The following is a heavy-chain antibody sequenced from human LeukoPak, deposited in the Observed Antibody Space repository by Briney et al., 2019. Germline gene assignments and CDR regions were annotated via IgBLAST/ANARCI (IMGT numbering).Heavy chain of an antibody. CDR2: IKSKTEGGTT. CDR3: TTERIGTYYDFWSGYYTGYFDY. J-gene: IGHJ4*02. V-gene: IGHV3-15*01. Sequence: GGSLRLSCAASGFTFSNAWMSWVRQAPGKGLEWVGRIKSKTEGGTTDYAAPVKGRFTISRDDSKNTLYLQMNSLKTEDTAVYYCTTERIGTYYDFWSGYYTGYFDYWGQGTLVTVSS. D-gene: IGHD3-3*01. CDR1: GFTFSNAW.